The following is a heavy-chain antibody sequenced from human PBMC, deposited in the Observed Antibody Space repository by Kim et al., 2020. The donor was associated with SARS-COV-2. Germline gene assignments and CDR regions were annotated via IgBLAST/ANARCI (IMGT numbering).Heavy chain of an antibody. CDR3: ARGVRITMIVVVLTTGQVSYFDY. J-gene: IGHJ4*02. V-gene: IGHV4-34*01. CDR1: GGSFSGYY. D-gene: IGHD3-22*01. Sequence: SETLSLTCAVYGGSFSGYYWSWIRQPPGKGLEWIGEINHSGSTNYNPSLKSRVTISVDTSKNQFSLKLSSVTAADTAVYYCARGVRITMIVVVLTTGQVSYFDYWGQGTLVTVSS. CDR2: INHSGST.